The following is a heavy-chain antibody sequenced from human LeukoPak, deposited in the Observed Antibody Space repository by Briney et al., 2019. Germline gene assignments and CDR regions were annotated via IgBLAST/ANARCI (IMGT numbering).Heavy chain of an antibody. CDR3: ARHMENNEGSGSYGYFDY. D-gene: IGHD1-26*01. Sequence: SETLSLTRAVSGVSISGSSHYWAWIRQPPGRGLEWLANVYYSGTTYFNPSLKNRVTMSVDTSKNHFSLRLTSVTAADTAVYFCARHMENNEGSGSYGYFDYWGRGTLGTVSS. CDR1: GVSISGSSHY. CDR2: VYYSGTT. V-gene: IGHV4-39*01. J-gene: IGHJ4*02.